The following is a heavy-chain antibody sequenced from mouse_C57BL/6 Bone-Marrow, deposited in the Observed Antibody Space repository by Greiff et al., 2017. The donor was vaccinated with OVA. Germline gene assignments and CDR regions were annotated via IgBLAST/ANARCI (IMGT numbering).Heavy chain of an antibody. CDR2: INPYNGGT. J-gene: IGHJ1*03. CDR1: GYTFTDYY. CDR3: ASIYYDYDGGYFDV. Sequence: VQLQQSGPVLVKPGASVKMSCKASGYTFTDYYMNWVKQSHGKSLEWIGVINPYNGGTSYNQKFKGKATFTADTSSNTAYMQLSSLTTEDSAIYYCASIYYDYDGGYFDVWGTGTTVTVSS. D-gene: IGHD2-4*01. V-gene: IGHV1-19*01.